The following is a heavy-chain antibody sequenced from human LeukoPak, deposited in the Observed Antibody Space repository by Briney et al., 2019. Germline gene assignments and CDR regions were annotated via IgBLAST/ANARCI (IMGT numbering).Heavy chain of an antibody. CDR2: MNPNSGNT. CDR1: GYTFTSYD. CDR3: AREDVLRYFDWLLYGAFDI. Sequence: ASVKVSCKASGYTFTSYDINWVRQATGQGLEWMGWMNPNSGNTGYAQKFQGRVTMTRDTSISTAYMELSRLRSDDTAVYYCAREDVLRYFDWLLYGAFDIWGQGTMVTVSS. D-gene: IGHD3-9*01. V-gene: IGHV1-8*01. J-gene: IGHJ3*02.